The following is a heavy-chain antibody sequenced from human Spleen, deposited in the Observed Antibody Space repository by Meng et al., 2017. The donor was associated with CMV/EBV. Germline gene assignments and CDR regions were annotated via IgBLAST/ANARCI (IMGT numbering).Heavy chain of an antibody. CDR1: GGSISSSSYY. CDR2: IYYSGST. V-gene: IGHV4-39*07. D-gene: IGHD1-26*01. CDR3: AKTGGSYDY. J-gene: IGHJ4*02. Sequence: QRQLQESGPGLVKPSETLSLTCTVSGGSISSSSYYWGWIRQPPGKGLEWIGSIYYSGSTYYNPSLKSRVTMSVDTSKNQFSLKLSSVTAADTAVYYCAKTGGSYDYWGQGTLVTVSS.